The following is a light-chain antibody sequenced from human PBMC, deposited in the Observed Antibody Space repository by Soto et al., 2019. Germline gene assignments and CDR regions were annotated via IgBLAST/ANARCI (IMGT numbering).Light chain of an antibody. V-gene: IGKV3-11*01. J-gene: IGKJ1*01. CDR1: QSISSY. CDR2: AAS. CDR3: QQSNSRPLT. Sequence: EILVTQSPATLSSSPGDRATLSCRASQSISSYLDWYQQKPGQAPKLLIYAASSRATGVPARFSGSGSGTDFTLTISSLQPEDFATYYCQQSNSRPLTFGQGTKVDIK.